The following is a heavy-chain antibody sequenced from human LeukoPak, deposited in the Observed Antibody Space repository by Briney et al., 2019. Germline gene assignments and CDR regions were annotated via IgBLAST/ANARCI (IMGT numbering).Heavy chain of an antibody. CDR3: AKDKGDYVRGFDY. CDR2: ISGSGGST. CDR1: EFTFSSYA. J-gene: IGHJ4*02. Sequence: HPGGSLRLSCAASEFTFSSYAMSWVRQAPGKGLEWVSAISGSGGSTYYADSVKGRFTISRDNSKNTLYLQMNSLRAEDTAVYYCAKDKGDYVRGFDYWGQGTLVTVSS. D-gene: IGHD3-10*02. V-gene: IGHV3-23*01.